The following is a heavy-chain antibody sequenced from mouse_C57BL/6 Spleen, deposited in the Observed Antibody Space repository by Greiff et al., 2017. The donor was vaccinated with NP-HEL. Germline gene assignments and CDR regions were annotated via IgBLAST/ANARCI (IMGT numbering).Heavy chain of an antibody. V-gene: IGHV1-22*01. CDR2: INPNNGGT. CDR3: ARGGGDDFDY. Sequence: EVQLQQSGPELVKPGASVKMSCKASGYTFTDYNMHWVKQSHGKSLEWIGYINPNNGGTSYNQKFKGKATLTVNKSSSTAYMELRSLTSEESAVYYCARGGGDDFDYWGQGTTLTVSS. D-gene: IGHD3-3*01. CDR1: GYTFTDYN. J-gene: IGHJ2*01.